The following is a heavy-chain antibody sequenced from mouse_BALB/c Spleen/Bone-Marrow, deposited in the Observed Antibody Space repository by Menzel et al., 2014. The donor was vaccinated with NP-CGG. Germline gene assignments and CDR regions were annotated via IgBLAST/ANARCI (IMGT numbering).Heavy chain of an antibody. D-gene: IGHD2-1*01. J-gene: IGHJ3*01. CDR1: GYAFSTYW. CDR3: SGGGNYGTY. CDR2: IYPGNGNA. Sequence: QVQLQQSGAELVRPGSSVKISCKASGYAFSTYWMNWVKQRPGQGLEWIGQIYPGNGNADYNGKFKDKATLTADKSSRTAYMHLSRLTSEDSAVYFCSGGGNYGTYWDQGTLVTVSA. V-gene: IGHV1-80*01.